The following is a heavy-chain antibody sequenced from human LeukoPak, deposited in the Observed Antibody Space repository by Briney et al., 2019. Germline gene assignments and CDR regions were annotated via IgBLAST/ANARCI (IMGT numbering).Heavy chain of an antibody. CDR3: ARVAMEVAGADY. CDR2: ISGSNTYI. V-gene: IGHV3-21*01. D-gene: IGHD2-15*01. Sequence: PGGSLRLSCAASGFTFSSYSMNWVRQAPGKGLEWVSSISGSNTYIYYADSVKGRFTISRDNAKNSLYLQMNTLRAEDTAVYYCARVAMEVAGADYWGQGTLVTVSS. J-gene: IGHJ4*02. CDR1: GFTFSSYS.